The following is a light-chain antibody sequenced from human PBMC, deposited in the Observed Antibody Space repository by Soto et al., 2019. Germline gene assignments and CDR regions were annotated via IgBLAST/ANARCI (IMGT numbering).Light chain of an antibody. CDR3: LLSYGAYWV. CDR1: TGAVTSGHY. V-gene: IGLV7-46*01. CDR2: DIS. Sequence: QAVVTQEPSLTVSPGGTGTLTCGSSTGAVTSGHYPYRFQQKPGQAPRKLIYDISSKHSWTPARFSGSLLGGKAALTLSAAQPVDESEYYCLLSYGAYWVFGGGTKVNVL. J-gene: IGLJ3*02.